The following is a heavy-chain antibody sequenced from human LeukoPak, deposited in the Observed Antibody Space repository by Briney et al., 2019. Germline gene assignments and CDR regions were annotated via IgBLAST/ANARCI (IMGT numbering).Heavy chain of an antibody. CDR2: ISYDGSNK. Sequence: PGGSLRLSCAASGFTFSSYAMHWVRQAPGKGLEWVAVISYDGSNKYYADSVKGRFTISRDNSKNTLYLQMNSLRAEDTAVYYCARGYDFWSGYTEDDAFDIWGQGTMVTVSS. D-gene: IGHD3-3*01. CDR1: GFTFSSYA. V-gene: IGHV3-30*04. J-gene: IGHJ3*02. CDR3: ARGYDFWSGYTEDDAFDI.